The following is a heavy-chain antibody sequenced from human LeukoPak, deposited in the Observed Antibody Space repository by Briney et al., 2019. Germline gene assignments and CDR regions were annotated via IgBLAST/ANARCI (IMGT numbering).Heavy chain of an antibody. Sequence: PGGSLRLSCAASGFTFRDYYMSWIRQAPGKGLEWVSYISGSGHKIYYADSVEGRFTISRDNAKNTLYLQMNSLRAEDTAVYYCAKDPHNYYGSGSYYDYWGQGTLVTVSS. CDR3: AKDPHNYYGSGSYYDY. CDR2: ISGSGHKI. J-gene: IGHJ4*02. CDR1: GFTFRDYY. V-gene: IGHV3-11*01. D-gene: IGHD3-10*01.